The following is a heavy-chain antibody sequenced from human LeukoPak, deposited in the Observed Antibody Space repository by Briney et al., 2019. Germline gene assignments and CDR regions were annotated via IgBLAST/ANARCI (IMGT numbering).Heavy chain of an antibody. D-gene: IGHD6-13*01. J-gene: IGHJ4*02. CDR3: ARGFAAPLGY. V-gene: IGHV4-34*01. Sequence: SETLSLTCAVYGGSFSGYYWSWIRQPPGKGLEWIGEINHSGRTNYNPSLKSRVTISVDTSKNQFSLKLSSVTAADTAVYYCARGFAAPLGYWGQGTLATVSS. CDR2: INHSGRT. CDR1: GGSFSGYY.